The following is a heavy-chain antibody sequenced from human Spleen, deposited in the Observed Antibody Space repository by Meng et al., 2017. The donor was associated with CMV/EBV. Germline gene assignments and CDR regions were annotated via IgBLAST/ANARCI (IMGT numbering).Heavy chain of an antibody. V-gene: IGHV3-7*01. CDR2: IKQDGSEK. CDR1: GFTFSSYW. J-gene: IGHJ6*02. D-gene: IGHD5-24*01. Sequence: GESLKISCAASGFTFSSYWMNWVRQAPGKGLEWVANIKQDGSEKYYVDSVKGRFTISRDNAKNSLHLQMNSLRAEDTAVYYCARCEATISSSYYYYYGMDVWGQGTTVTVSS. CDR3: ARCEATISSSYYYYYGMDV.